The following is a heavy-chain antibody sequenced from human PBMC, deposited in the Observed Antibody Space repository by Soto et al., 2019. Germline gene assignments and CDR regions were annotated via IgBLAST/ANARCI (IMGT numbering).Heavy chain of an antibody. Sequence: ASVKVSCKASGYTFTSYGISWVRQAPGQGLEWMGWISAYNGNTNYAQKFQGRVTITADESTSTAYMELSSLRSEDTAVYYCARVRSQWLVHGGRLYYGMDVWGQGTTVTVSS. CDR1: GYTFTSYG. D-gene: IGHD6-19*01. V-gene: IGHV1-18*01. J-gene: IGHJ6*02. CDR2: ISAYNGNT. CDR3: ARVRSQWLVHGGRLYYGMDV.